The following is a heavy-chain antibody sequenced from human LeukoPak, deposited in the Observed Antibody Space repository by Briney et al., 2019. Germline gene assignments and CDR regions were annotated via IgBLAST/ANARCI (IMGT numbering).Heavy chain of an antibody. J-gene: IGHJ4*02. CDR1: GDSISSSRHS. CDR3: ARGKPAAGQIRFDY. D-gene: IGHD6-25*01. V-gene: IGHV4-39*07. Sequence: SETLSLTCTVSGDSISSSRHSWGWIRQPPGKGLEWLGEIYHSGSTNYNPTFKSRITISVDTSKNQFSLNLNSVTAADTALYFCARGKPAAGQIRFDYWGQGILVTVSS. CDR2: IYHSGST.